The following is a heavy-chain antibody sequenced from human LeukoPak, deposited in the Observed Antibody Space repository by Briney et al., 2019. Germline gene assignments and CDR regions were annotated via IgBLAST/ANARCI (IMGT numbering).Heavy chain of an antibody. Sequence: SETLSLTCTVSGASISSGDYYWSWIRQPPGKGLEWIGYIYYSGSTSYNPSLKSRLTISVDTSKNQFSLKLSSVTAADTAVYYCARVVSDSSGWDNYFDYWGQGTLVTVSS. CDR3: ARVVSDSSGWDNYFDY. J-gene: IGHJ4*02. CDR2: IYYSGST. CDR1: GASISSGDYY. V-gene: IGHV4-30-4*01. D-gene: IGHD6-19*01.